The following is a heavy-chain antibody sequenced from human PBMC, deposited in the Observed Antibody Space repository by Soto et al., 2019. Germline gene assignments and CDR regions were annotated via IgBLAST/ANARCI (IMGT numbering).Heavy chain of an antibody. D-gene: IGHD1-7*01. CDR2: ISSSSSTI. V-gene: IGHV3-48*01. CDR1: GFTFSSYS. CDR3: ARLLELRYAGSFDI. J-gene: IGHJ3*02. Sequence: GGSLRLSCAASGFTFSSYSMNWVRQAPGKGLEWVSYISSSSSTIYYADSVKGRFTISRDNAKNSLYLQMNSLRAEDTAVYYCARLLELRYAGSFDIWGQGTMVTVSS.